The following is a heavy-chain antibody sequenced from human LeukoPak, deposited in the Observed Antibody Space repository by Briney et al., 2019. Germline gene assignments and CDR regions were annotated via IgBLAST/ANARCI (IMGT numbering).Heavy chain of an antibody. Sequence: GESLKISCKGSGYNFGTLWVAWVRQLPGKGLEWMGIIYPDYSDARYSPSFQGQVTISADKSINTAYLQWSSLKASDTAIYFCARGAYGSGSYYNYYGMDVWGQGTTVTVSS. CDR1: GYNFGTLW. J-gene: IGHJ6*02. V-gene: IGHV5-51*01. CDR2: IYPDYSDA. D-gene: IGHD3-10*01. CDR3: ARGAYGSGSYYNYYGMDV.